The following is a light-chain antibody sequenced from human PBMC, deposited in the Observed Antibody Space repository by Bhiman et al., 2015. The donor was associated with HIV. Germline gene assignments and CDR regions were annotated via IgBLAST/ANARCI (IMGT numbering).Light chain of an antibody. V-gene: IGLV3-1*01. CDR3: QAWDSTTRVV. Sequence: SYEVTQPPSVSVSPGQTATITCSGETLSDRFVSWYQQRPRQSPVLVIFEGSWRPLGIPERFAGSTSGNTATLTISEAQSVDEADYYCQAWDSTTRVVFGGGTKLTVL. J-gene: IGLJ3*02. CDR1: TLSDRF. CDR2: EGS.